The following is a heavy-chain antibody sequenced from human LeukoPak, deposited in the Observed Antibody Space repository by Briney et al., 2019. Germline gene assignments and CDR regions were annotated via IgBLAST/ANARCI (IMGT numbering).Heavy chain of an antibody. D-gene: IGHD4-17*01. V-gene: IGHV1-2*02. CDR1: GYTFTGYY. J-gene: IGHJ6*02. CDR2: INPNSGGT. CDR3: ARVMGGDYVNYDYYGMDV. Sequence: ASVKISCKASGYTFTGYYMDWVRQAPGQGLEWMGWINPNSGGTNYAQQFQGRVTMPSDTSISTAYMELSRLRSDDTAVYYCARVMGGDYVNYDYYGMDVWGQGTTVTVSS.